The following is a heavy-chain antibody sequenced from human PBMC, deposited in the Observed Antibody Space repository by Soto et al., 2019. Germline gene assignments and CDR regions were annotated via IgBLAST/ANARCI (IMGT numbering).Heavy chain of an antibody. D-gene: IGHD6-13*01. Sequence: QVQLQESGPGLVKPSETLSLTCTVSGGSISGNSWSWIRQPPGQGLEWIGYVSSSGSTKYNPSLMSRVTISVDTSKNQFSLELTSVTAADTAVYYCASVWRQQLPFFDFWGQGTLLTVSS. CDR1: GGSISGNS. CDR2: VSSSGST. V-gene: IGHV4-59*01. CDR3: ASVWRQQLPFFDF. J-gene: IGHJ4*02.